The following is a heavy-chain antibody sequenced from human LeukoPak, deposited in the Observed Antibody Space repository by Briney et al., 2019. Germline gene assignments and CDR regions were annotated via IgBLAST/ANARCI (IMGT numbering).Heavy chain of an antibody. J-gene: IGHJ4*02. CDR2: IKQDGSEK. CDR3: ARDSYGSGSSYFDY. CDR1: GFTFSSYW. D-gene: IGHD3-10*01. V-gene: IGHV3-7*01. Sequence: GGSLRLSCAASGFTFSSYWMSWVRQAPGKGLEWVANIKQDGSEKYYVDSVKGRFTISRDNAKNSLYLQMNSLRAEDTAVYYCARDSYGSGSSYFDYWGQGTLVTVSS.